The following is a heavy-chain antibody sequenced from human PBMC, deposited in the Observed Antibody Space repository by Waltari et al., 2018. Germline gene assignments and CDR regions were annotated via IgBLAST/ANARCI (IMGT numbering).Heavy chain of an antibody. J-gene: IGHJ4*02. D-gene: IGHD6-19*01. V-gene: IGHV3-23*01. Sequence: EVQLLESGGGLVQPGGSLRLSCAASGFTFSSYAMSWVRQAPGKGLEWVTGIRGSGGSKYNTGPVKGRFTISRDNSKNTLYLQMNSLRAEDTAVYYCAKDRGRTIAVAGDYWGQGTLVTVSS. CDR1: GFTFSSYA. CDR3: AKDRGRTIAVAGDY. CDR2: IRGSGGSK.